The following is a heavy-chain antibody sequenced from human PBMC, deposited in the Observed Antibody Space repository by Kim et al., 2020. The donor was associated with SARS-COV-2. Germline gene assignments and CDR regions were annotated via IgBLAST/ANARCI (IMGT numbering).Heavy chain of an antibody. J-gene: IGHJ4*02. D-gene: IGHD2-15*01. CDR3: ASYSLKYFFDS. Sequence: SETLSLTCTVSGGSIDRGGNYWSWIRQYPGKGPEWIGSMHYSGLTYYNTSLESRLSISVDTSKNQFSLKLSSVTAADTAVYYCASYSLKYFFDSWGQGTL. V-gene: IGHV4-31*03. CDR1: GGSIDRGGNY. CDR2: MHYSGLT.